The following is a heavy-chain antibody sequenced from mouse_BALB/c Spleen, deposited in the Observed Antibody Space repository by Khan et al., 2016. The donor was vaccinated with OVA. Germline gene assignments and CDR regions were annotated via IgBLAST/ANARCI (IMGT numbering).Heavy chain of an antibody. J-gene: IGHJ2*01. CDR3: TRDRIDY. CDR2: INPTSGHT. CDR1: GYTFTTYW. Sequence: QMQLEESGAELAKPGASVTMSCTTSGYTFTTYWMHWVKQRPGQGLEWIGYINPTSGHTDYNEKFKDKATLSADKSSSTAYMQLSSLTSEDSAVYYWTRDRIDYWGQGTTLTGSS. V-gene: IGHV1-7*01.